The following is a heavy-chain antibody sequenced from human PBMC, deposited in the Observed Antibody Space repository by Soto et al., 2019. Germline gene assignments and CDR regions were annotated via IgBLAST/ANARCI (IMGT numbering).Heavy chain of an antibody. CDR3: AREGVLLWFGELSPQPYYYGMDV. V-gene: IGHV1-2*02. CDR2: INPNSGGT. J-gene: IGHJ6*02. D-gene: IGHD3-10*01. CDR1: GYTFTGYY. Sequence: ASVKVSCKASGYTFTGYYMHWVRQAPGQGLEWMGWINPNSGGTNYAQKFQGRVTMTRDTSISTAYMELSRLRSDDTAAYYCAREGVLLWFGELSPQPYYYGMDVWGQGTTVTVSS.